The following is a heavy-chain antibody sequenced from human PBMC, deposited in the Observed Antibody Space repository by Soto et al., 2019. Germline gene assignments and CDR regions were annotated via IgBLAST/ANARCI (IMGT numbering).Heavy chain of an antibody. CDR2: ISYDGSNK. CDR1: GFTFSSYG. D-gene: IGHD4-4*01. V-gene: IGHV3-30*18. CDR3: AKDLRQSCFDY. J-gene: IGHJ4*02. Sequence: QVQLVESGGGVVQPGRSPRLSCAASGFTFSSYGMHWVRQAPGKGLEWVAVISYDGSNKYYADSVKGRFTISRDNSKNTLYLQMNSLRAEDTAVYYCAKDLRQSCFDYWGQGTLVTVSS.